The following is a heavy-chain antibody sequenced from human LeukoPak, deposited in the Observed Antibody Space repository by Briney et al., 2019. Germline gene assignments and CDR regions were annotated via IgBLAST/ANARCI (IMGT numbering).Heavy chain of an antibody. D-gene: IGHD2-2*01. CDR1: GFTFSSYA. CDR2: ISGSGGST. CDR3: AKGSTSYYYYYMDV. J-gene: IGHJ6*03. Sequence: GGSLRLSCAASGFTFSSYAMSWVRQAPGKGLEWVSAISGSGGSTYYADSVKGRFTISRDNSKNTLYLQMNSLRAEDKAVYYCAKGSTSYYYYYMDVWGKGTTVTVSS. V-gene: IGHV3-23*01.